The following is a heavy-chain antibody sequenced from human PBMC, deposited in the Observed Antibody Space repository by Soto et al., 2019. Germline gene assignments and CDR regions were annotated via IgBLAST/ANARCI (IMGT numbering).Heavy chain of an antibody. CDR3: ATNYYDFWSGYSLYFDY. J-gene: IGHJ4*02. Sequence: SETLSLTCTVSGGSISSSSYYWGWIRQPPGKGLEWIGSIYYSGSTYYNPSLKSRVTISVDTSKNQFSLKLSSVTAADTAVYYCATNYYDFWSGYSLYFDYWGQGTLVTVSS. V-gene: IGHV4-39*01. CDR2: IYYSGST. CDR1: GGSISSSSYY. D-gene: IGHD3-3*01.